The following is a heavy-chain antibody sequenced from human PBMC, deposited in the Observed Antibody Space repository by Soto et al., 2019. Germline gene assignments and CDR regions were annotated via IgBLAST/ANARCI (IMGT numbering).Heavy chain of an antibody. D-gene: IGHD3-16*01. CDR1: GGTFSSYS. V-gene: IGHV1-69*12. CDR2: ITPMYDTK. CDR3: ARGGTLKPFDP. J-gene: IGHJ5*02. Sequence: QVQLVQSGPEVTKPGSSVKVSCKTSGGTFSSYSLNWVRQAPGQGLEWMGVITPMYDTKNYAQRFRGRVTFTADESTSTVYMELTRATSADTAMYFCARGGTLKPFDPWGQGTLVTVSS.